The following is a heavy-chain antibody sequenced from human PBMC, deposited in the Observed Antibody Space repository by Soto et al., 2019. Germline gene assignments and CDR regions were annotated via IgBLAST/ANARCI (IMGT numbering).Heavy chain of an antibody. V-gene: IGHV4-59*08. CDR2: IYYSGST. D-gene: IGHD6-6*01. J-gene: IGHJ5*02. Sequence: SETLSLTCTVSGGSISSYYWSWIRQPPGKGLEWIGYIYYSGSTNYNPSLKSRVTISVDTSKNQFSLKLSSVTAADTAVYYCARRDSSPRGNWFDPWGQGTLVTVSS. CDR1: GGSISSYY. CDR3: ARRDSSPRGNWFDP.